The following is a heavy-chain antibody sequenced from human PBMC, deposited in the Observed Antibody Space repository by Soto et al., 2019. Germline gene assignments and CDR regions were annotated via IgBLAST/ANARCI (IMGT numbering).Heavy chain of an antibody. CDR3: ARGEELLDSSFDY. CDR1: GGSISSYY. CDR2: IYYCGSI. D-gene: IGHD3-10*01. J-gene: IGHJ4*02. V-gene: IGHV4-59*01. Sequence: SETLSLTCTVSGGSISSYYWSWIRQPPGNGLEWIGYIYYCGSINYNPSLKSRVTISVDTSKNQFSLKLSSVTAADTAVYYCARGEELLDSSFDYWGQGTLVTVSS.